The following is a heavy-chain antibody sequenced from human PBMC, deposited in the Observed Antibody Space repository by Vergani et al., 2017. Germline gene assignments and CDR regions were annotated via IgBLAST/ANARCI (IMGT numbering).Heavy chain of an antibody. CDR3: ANLLGYYYGMDV. Sequence: EVQLLESGGGLVQPGGSLRLSCAASGFTFSSYAMSWVRQAPGKGLEWVSAISGSGGSTYYADSVKGRFTISRDNSKNTLYLQMNSLRAEDTAVYYCANLLGYYYGMDVWGQGTTVTVSS. V-gene: IGHV3-23*01. J-gene: IGHJ6*02. CDR2: ISGSGGST. D-gene: IGHD2-8*02. CDR1: GFTFSSYA.